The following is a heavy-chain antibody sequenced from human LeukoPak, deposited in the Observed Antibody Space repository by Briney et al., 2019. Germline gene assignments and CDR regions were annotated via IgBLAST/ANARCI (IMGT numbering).Heavy chain of an antibody. CDR2: INPSGGST. J-gene: IGHJ4*02. CDR1: GYTFTSYY. D-gene: IGHD3-22*01. CDR3: ARENYYDSSGYYYEDY. V-gene: IGHV1-46*01. Sequence: ASVKVSCKASGYTFTSYYMHWVRQAPGQGLEWMGIINPSGGSTSYAQKFQGRVTMTRDMSTSTVYMELSSLRSEDTAVYYCARENYYDSSGYYYEDYWGQGTLVTVSS.